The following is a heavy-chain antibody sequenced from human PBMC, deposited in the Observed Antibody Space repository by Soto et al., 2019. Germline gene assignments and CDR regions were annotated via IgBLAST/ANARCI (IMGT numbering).Heavy chain of an antibody. D-gene: IGHD2-8*02. CDR3: ARGQSSLLLDC. V-gene: IGHV4-34*01. J-gene: IGHJ4*02. CDR2: INHSGST. Sequence: QVQLQQWGAGLLKPSETLSLTCAVYGGSFSAYYWSWIRQPPGKGLEWIGEINHSGSTNYNPSLKSRVTISVDTSKNQFSLKLSSVTAADTAVYYCARGQSSLLLDCWGQGSLVTVSS. CDR1: GGSFSAYY.